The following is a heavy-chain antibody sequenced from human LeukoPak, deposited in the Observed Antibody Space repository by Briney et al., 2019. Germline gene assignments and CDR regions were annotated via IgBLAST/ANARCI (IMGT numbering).Heavy chain of an antibody. CDR3: ARDLRSSVVSRFDY. D-gene: IGHD3-22*01. CDR2: IKQDGSEK. Sequence: QPGGSLRLSCAASGFTFSSYWMSWVRQAPGKGLEWVANIKQDGSEKYYVDSVKGRFTISRDNAKNSLYLQMNSLRAEDTAVYYCARDLRSSVVSRFDYWGQGTLVTVSS. J-gene: IGHJ4*02. CDR1: GFTFSSYW. V-gene: IGHV3-7*01.